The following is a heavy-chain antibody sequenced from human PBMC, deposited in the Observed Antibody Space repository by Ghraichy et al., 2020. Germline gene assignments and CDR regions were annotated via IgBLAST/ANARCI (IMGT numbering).Heavy chain of an antibody. CDR1: GFSLSTSGVG. CDR3: AQRLRNPTNYNYYYGMDV. Sequence: SGPTLVNPTQTLTLTCTFSGFSLSTSGVGVGWIRQPPGKALEWLALIYWDDDKRYSPSLKNRHTITKDTSKNQVVLTMPNMDPVDTGTYYCAQRLRNPTNYNYYYGMDVGGQGTTVTGSS. J-gene: IGHJ6*02. D-gene: IGHD1-14*01. V-gene: IGHV2-5*02. CDR2: IYWDDDK.